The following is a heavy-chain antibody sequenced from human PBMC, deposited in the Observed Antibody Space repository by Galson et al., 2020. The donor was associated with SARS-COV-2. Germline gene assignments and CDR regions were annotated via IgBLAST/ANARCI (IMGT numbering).Heavy chain of an antibody. J-gene: IGHJ4*02. CDR1: GYTFTSYD. CDR3: VSRLYGDYGDY. Sequence: ASVKVSCKASGYTFTSYDINWVRQATGQGLEWMGWMNPNSGNTGYAREFQGRVTMTRDTSISTAYMELSSLRSEDMAVYYCVSRLYGDYGDYWGQGTLVTVSS. CDR2: MNPNSGNT. V-gene: IGHV1-8*01. D-gene: IGHD4-17*01.